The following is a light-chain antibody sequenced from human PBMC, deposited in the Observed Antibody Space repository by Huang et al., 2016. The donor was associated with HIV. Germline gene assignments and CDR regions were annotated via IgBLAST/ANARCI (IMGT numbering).Light chain of an antibody. CDR1: QRVFSTSTNKDY. Sequence: DIVMAQSPVSLAVSLGERATLTCRSSQRVFSTSTNKDYLEWFQQKPGQPPKLLLFWSSTREVGVPDRFSGSGSGTHFTLTIANLEADDAAIYYCQQYYASPQTFGQGTRV. J-gene: IGKJ1*01. CDR2: WSS. CDR3: QQYYASPQT. V-gene: IGKV4-1*01.